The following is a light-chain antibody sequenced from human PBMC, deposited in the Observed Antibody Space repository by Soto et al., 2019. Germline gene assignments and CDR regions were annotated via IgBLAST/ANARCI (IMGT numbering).Light chain of an antibody. CDR3: QQYGTSPRT. J-gene: IGKJ1*01. Sequence: EIVLTQSPGTVSLSPGERATLSCRASQSVRSIYLAWYQQKPGQAPRLLIYVASSRATGIPDRFSGSGSGTDFTLTISRLEPEDFAVYYCQQYGTSPRTFGQGTKVDIK. V-gene: IGKV3-20*01. CDR1: QSVRSIY. CDR2: VAS.